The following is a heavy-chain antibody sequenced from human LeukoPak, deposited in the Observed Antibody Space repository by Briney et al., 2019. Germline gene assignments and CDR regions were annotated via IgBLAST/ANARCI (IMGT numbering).Heavy chain of an antibody. D-gene: IGHD4-17*01. CDR1: GGSISTYY. V-gene: IGHV4-59*01. Sequence: PSETLSLTCTVSGGSISTYYWNRIRQPPGKGLEWIGYIYYSGRTNYNPSLKSRVSISIDTSKNQFSLKLSSVTAADTAFYYCARSDLYGDYPPGNYWGQGTLVAVSS. CDR2: IYYSGRT. J-gene: IGHJ4*02. CDR3: ARSDLYGDYPPGNY.